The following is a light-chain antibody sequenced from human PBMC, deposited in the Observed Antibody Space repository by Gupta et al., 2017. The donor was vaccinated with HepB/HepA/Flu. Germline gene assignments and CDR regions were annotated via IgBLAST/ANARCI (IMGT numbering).Light chain of an antibody. J-gene: IGKJ1*01. CDR3: QQDSTLWT. V-gene: IGKV1-5*03. CDR1: QSISSW. Sequence: DIQMTQSPSTLSASVGDRVTITCRASQSISSWLAWYQQKPGKAPKLLIYKVSKGESGVPSRFSGSGYETEFTLTSSSRQTDDFANYYDQQDSTLWTFGQGTKVEI. CDR2: KVS.